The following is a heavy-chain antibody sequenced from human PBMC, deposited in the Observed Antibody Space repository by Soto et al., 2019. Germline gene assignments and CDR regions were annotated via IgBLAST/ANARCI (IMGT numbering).Heavy chain of an antibody. V-gene: IGHV4-31*11. CDR3: ARGGVLRFLKWFPGGWLDP. Sequence: QLQLQESGPGLVKPSHTLSLTCAVSGDSIGTDGYYWSWIRQVPGKGLEWIGHMYYSGSTSYNPSLKSRVTISGDTSKNQFSLSLTSVTAADTAVYFCARGGVLRFLKWFPGGWLDPWGQGTRVSVSS. D-gene: IGHD3-3*01. CDR2: MYYSGST. CDR1: GDSIGTDGYY. J-gene: IGHJ5*02.